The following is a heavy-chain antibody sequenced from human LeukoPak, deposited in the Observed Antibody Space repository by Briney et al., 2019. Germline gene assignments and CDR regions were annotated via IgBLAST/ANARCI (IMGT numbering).Heavy chain of an antibody. V-gene: IGHV3-21*01. J-gene: IGHJ6*02. CDR2: ISSSSSYI. Sequence: GGSLRLSCAASGFRFNSYNMNWVRQAPGKGLEWVSSISSSSSYIYYADSVKGRFTIFRDNAKNSLYLQMNGLRAEDTAVYYCARDGGNWNFYYDMDVWGLGTTVTVSS. CDR3: ARDGGNWNFYYDMDV. CDR1: GFRFNSYN. D-gene: IGHD1-1*01.